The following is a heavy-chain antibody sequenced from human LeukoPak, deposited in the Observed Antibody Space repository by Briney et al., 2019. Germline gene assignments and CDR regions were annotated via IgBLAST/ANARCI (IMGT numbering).Heavy chain of an antibody. Sequence: SETLSLTCTVSGGSISSYYWSWIRQPPGKGLEWIGYIYYSGSTNYNPSLKSRVTISVDTSKNQFSLKLSSVTAADTAVYYCARMYSTTGPLYWGQGTLVTVSS. V-gene: IGHV4-59*01. CDR2: IYYSGST. J-gene: IGHJ4*02. D-gene: IGHD1-1*01. CDR3: ARMYSTTGPLY. CDR1: GGSISSYY.